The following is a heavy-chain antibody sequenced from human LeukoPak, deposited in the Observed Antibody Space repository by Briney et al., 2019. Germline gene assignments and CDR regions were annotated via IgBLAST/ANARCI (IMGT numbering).Heavy chain of an antibody. Sequence: PGGSLRLSCAASRFTFSSYTMSWVRQAPGKGLVWVSRINTDGSITNYADSVKGRFSISRDNAKNTLYLQMSSLRAEDTAVYYCARDRGPRTGFMVREAYDYWGQGTLVTVSS. CDR3: ARDRGPRTGFMVREAYDY. CDR2: INTDGSIT. D-gene: IGHD3-10*01. CDR1: RFTFSSYT. J-gene: IGHJ4*02. V-gene: IGHV3-74*01.